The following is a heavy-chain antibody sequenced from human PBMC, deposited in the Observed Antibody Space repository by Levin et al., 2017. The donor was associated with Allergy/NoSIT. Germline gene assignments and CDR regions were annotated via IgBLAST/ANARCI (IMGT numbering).Heavy chain of an antibody. Sequence: GESLKISCKGSGYSFTSYWISWVRQMPGKGLEWMGRIDPSDSYTNYSPSFQGHVTISADKSISTAYLQWSSLKASDTAMYYCARPLGYSYGLRDAFDSWGQGTMVTVSS. V-gene: IGHV5-10-1*01. J-gene: IGHJ3*02. CDR2: IDPSDSYT. CDR3: ARPLGYSYGLRDAFDS. D-gene: IGHD5-18*01. CDR1: GYSFTSYW.